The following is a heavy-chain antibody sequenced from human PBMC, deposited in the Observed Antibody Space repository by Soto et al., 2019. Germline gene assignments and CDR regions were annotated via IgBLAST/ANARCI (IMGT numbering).Heavy chain of an antibody. CDR2: IYYSGAT. CDR3: ARAASPYFDLLSAFHP. J-gene: IGHJ5*02. CDR1: GDSISTSSYY. D-gene: IGHD3-9*01. V-gene: IGHV4-39*02. Sequence: NPSETLSLTCDVSGDSISTSSYYRGWIRQPPGKGLEWIASIYYSGATYYNPSLQSRVTISVDTSNNRFSLRLTSLGAADTAVYYCARAASPYFDLLSAFHPWGQGTLVTVSS.